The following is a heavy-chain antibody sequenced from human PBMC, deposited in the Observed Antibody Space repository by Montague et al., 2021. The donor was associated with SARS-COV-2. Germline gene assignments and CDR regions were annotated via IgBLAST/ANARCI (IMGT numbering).Heavy chain of an antibody. D-gene: IGHD1-14*01. V-gene: IGHV4-59*01. J-gene: IGHJ4*01. CDR1: GDSISRYY. CDR2: VFQSGYS. CDR3: GRESATEQYLEY. Sequence: SETLSLTCTVSGDSISRYYWTWIRQPPGGGLEWIGYVFQSGYSNSNPSLKGRVTISVDTSRNQFYLKLSSVTAADTAVYYCGRESATEQYLEYWGHGALVTGSS.